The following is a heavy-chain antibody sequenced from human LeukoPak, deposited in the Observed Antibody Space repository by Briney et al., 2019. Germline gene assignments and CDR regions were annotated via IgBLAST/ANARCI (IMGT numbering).Heavy chain of an antibody. V-gene: IGHV3-7*01. CDR2: IKEDGSQK. CDR1: EFTFSNYW. D-gene: IGHD3-10*01. J-gene: IGHJ4*02. CDR3: ATGGFTYGF. Sequence: GGSLRLSCAVSEFTFSNYWMSWVRQAPGQGLEWVANIKEDGSQKYYVDSVKGRFTISRDNAKNSLYLQMNSLKAEDTAIYYCATGGFTYGFWGQGTLVTVSS.